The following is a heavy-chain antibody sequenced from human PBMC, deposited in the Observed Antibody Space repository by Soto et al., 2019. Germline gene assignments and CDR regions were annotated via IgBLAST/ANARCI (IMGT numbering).Heavy chain of an antibody. CDR3: TRGLSNPGWFDP. CDR1: GGSISSGGYY. J-gene: IGHJ5*02. CDR2: IYYSGST. V-gene: IGHV4-31*03. D-gene: IGHD4-4*01. Sequence: QVQLQESGPGLVKPSQTLSLTCTVSGGSISSGGYYWSWIRQHPGKGLEWIGYIYYSGSTYYNPSLKSRVTISVDTSKNQFSLELSSVTAADTAVYYCTRGLSNPGWFDPWGQGTLVTVSS.